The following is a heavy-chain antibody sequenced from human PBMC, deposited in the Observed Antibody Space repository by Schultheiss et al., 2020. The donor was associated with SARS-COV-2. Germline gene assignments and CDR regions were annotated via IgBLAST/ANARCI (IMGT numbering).Heavy chain of an antibody. CDR2: IIPIFGTA. V-gene: IGHV1-69*05. D-gene: IGHD6-19*01. J-gene: IGHJ4*02. CDR1: GGTFSSYA. CDR3: ARVGYSSGCFSY. Sequence: SVKVSCKASGGTFSSYAISWVRQAPGQGLEWMGGIIPIFGTANYAQKFQGRVTITRDTSASTAYMELSSLRSEDTAVYYCARVGYSSGCFSYWGQGTLVTVSS.